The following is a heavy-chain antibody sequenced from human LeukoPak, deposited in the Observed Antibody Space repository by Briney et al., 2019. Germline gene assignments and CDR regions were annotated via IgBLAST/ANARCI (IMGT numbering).Heavy chain of an antibody. V-gene: IGHV4-39*01. CDR1: GVSINSNTFY. D-gene: IGHD3-10*01. J-gene: IGHJ5*02. CDR2: ISYSGSA. Sequence: SETLSLTCTVSGVSINSNTFYWGWIRQPPGKGLEWIGSISYSGSAYYNPSLQSRVTISADTSKNKFSPRLSSVTAADTAVYYCARTGTEVLWSNWFDPWGQGTLVIVSS. CDR3: ARTGTEVLWSNWFDP.